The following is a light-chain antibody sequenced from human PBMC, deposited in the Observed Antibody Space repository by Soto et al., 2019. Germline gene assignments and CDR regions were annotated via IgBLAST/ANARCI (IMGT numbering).Light chain of an antibody. CDR1: QGISNW. Sequence: DIQLTQSPSSVSASVGDRVTLTCRASQGISNWLAWYQQKPGKAPKLLTSAASTLQGGVPSRFSGYFSATDFTLNITSLQAEEFATYVGPQAYSLPVTFGQGTKLEIK. CDR2: AAS. V-gene: IGKV1-12*01. CDR3: PQAYSLPVT. J-gene: IGKJ2*01.